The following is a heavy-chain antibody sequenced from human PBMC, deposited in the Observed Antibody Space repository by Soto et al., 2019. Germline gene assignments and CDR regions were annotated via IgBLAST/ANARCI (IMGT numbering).Heavy chain of an antibody. CDR2: IYSGGSI. J-gene: IGHJ4*02. CDR1: GFTVSSNY. CDR3: ARDPYGTNQNY. D-gene: IGHD2-8*01. V-gene: IGHV3-53*01. Sequence: GGSLRLSCAASGFTVSSNYMSWVRQAPGKGLEWVSVIYSGGSIYYADSVKGRFTISRDNSKNTLYLQMNSLRAEDTAVYYCARDPYGTNQNYWGQGTLVTVSS.